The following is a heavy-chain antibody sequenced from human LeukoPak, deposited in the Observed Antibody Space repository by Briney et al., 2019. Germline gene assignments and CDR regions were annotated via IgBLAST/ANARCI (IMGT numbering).Heavy chain of an antibody. J-gene: IGHJ4*02. V-gene: IGHV3-23*01. CDR3: AKTPVATIQERGDY. CDR2: ISGSGGST. D-gene: IGHD5-12*01. Sequence: PGGSLRLSCAASGFTFSTFGMHWVRQAPGKGLEWVSAISGSGGSTYYADSVKGRFTISRDNSKNTLYLQMNSLRAEDTAVYYRAKTPVATIQERGDYWGQGTLVTVSS. CDR1: GFTFSTFG.